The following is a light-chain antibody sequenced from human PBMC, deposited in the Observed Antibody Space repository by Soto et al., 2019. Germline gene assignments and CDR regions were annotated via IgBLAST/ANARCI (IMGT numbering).Light chain of an antibody. Sequence: DIVMTQSPDSLAVSLGERATINCTSSQRVLYSYNNKNYLAWYQQKPGQPPKLLVYWASTRESGVPDRFSGSGSGSDFTLTISSLHAEDVAVYFCQQYYSIQWSFGQGTKVEIK. CDR1: QRVLYSYNNKNY. CDR3: QQYYSIQWS. J-gene: IGKJ1*01. V-gene: IGKV4-1*01. CDR2: WAS.